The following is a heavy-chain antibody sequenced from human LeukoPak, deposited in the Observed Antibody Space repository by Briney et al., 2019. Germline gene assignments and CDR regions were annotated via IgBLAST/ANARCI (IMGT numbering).Heavy chain of an antibody. CDR1: GFTFSSYG. Sequence: GGSLRLSCGASGFTFSSYGMHWVRQAPGKGLEWVAFIRYDGSNKYYADSVKGRFTISRDNSKNTLYLQMNSLRAEDTALYYCAKDHLPGIVVADRDYWGQGTLVTVSS. J-gene: IGHJ4*02. CDR2: IRYDGSNK. D-gene: IGHD6-19*01. CDR3: AKDHLPGIVVADRDY. V-gene: IGHV3-30*02.